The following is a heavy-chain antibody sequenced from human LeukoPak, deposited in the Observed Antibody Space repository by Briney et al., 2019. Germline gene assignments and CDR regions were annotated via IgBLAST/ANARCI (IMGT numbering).Heavy chain of an antibody. CDR3: ARGVPYYYDSSGYYRYYFDY. CDR1: GGSISRYY. CDR2: IYYSGST. J-gene: IGHJ4*02. D-gene: IGHD3-22*01. V-gene: IGHV4-59*01. Sequence: PSETLSLTCTVSGGSISRYYWSWVRQPPGKGLEWIGYIYYSGSTHYKPSLKSRVTISVDTSKSQFSLKLSSLTAADTAVYYCARGVPYYYDSSGYYRYYFDYWGQGTLVTVSS.